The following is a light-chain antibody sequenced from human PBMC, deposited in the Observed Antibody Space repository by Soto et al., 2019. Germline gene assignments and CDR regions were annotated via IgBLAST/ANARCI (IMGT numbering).Light chain of an antibody. Sequence: EIVMTQSPATLSVSPGERATLSCRASQSVSSTLAGYQQKPGQAPRLLLYGASTRATGIPARFSGSGSGTEFTLTISSLQSEDFAVYYCQQYNNWPLYTFGQGTKLEIK. J-gene: IGKJ2*01. CDR3: QQYNNWPLYT. V-gene: IGKV3-15*01. CDR1: QSVSST. CDR2: GAS.